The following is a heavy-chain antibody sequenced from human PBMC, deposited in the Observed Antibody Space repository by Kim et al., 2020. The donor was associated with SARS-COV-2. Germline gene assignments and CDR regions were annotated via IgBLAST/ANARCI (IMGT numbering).Heavy chain of an antibody. J-gene: IGHJ4*02. CDR2: INPNSGGT. CDR1: GYTFTAYY. CDR3: ARRGGSDSSGYYFDY. V-gene: IGHV1-2*06. D-gene: IGHD3-22*01. Sequence: ASVKVSCKASGYTFTAYYMHWVRQAPGQGLEWMGRINPNSGGTNYAQKFQGRVTMTRDTSISIAYMELSSLRSDDTAVYYCARRGGSDSSGYYFDYWGQGTLVTVSS.